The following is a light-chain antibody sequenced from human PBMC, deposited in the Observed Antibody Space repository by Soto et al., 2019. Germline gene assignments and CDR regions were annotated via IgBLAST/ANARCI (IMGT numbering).Light chain of an antibody. CDR3: QQRYSSPLT. Sequence: EIVMTQSPCTLSVSPGERATLSCRASQSISGHLAWYQQTPGQAPRLLIYDASKRATGIPARFSGSGSGTDFILAISSLEPEDFASYYCQQRYSSPLTFGGGTKVDI. CDR1: QSISGH. V-gene: IGKV3-11*01. J-gene: IGKJ4*01. CDR2: DAS.